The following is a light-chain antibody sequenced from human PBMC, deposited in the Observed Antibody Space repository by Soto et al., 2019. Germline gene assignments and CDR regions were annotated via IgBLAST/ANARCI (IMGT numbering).Light chain of an antibody. CDR1: SSDIGNYIY. Sequence: QSALTQPASVSGSPGQSITISCTGTSSDIGNYIYVSWYRHHPGKAPKLMIYEISNQPSGVSNRFSGSKSGNTASLTISGLQAEDEADYYCSSYSSGSTPVVFGTGTKLTVL. CDR3: SSYSSGSTPVV. V-gene: IGLV2-14*01. J-gene: IGLJ1*01. CDR2: EIS.